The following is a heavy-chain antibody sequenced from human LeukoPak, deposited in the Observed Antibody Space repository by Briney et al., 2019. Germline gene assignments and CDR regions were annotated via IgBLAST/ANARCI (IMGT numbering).Heavy chain of an antibody. V-gene: IGHV4-30-4*07. CDR1: GGSISSGVYS. Sequence: SETLSLTCAVSGGSISSGVYSWSWFRQPPGKGLEWIGYIYYSGNTYYNPSLKSRVTISVDTSKNQFSLKLSSVTAADTAVYYCARGFPYYYGQAGWFDPWGQGTLVTVSS. J-gene: IGHJ5*02. D-gene: IGHD3-10*01. CDR3: ARGFPYYYGQAGWFDP. CDR2: IYYSGNT.